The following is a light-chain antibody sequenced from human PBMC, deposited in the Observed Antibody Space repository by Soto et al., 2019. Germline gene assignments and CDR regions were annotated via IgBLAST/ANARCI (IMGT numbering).Light chain of an antibody. CDR3: QPYDTYYT. V-gene: IGKV1-5*01. J-gene: IGKJ1*01. Sequence: DIQMTQSPSTLSASVGDRVTITCRASQSISNWLAWYQQKPGKAPTLLIYDVSRLESGVPSRFSGSGSGTEFTLTINSLQPDDFATYSCQPYDTYYTFGQGTKVAIK. CDR2: DVS. CDR1: QSISNW.